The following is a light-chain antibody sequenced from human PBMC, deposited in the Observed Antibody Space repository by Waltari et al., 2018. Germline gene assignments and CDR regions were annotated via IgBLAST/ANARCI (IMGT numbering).Light chain of an antibody. J-gene: IGKJ2*01. CDR2: DAS. V-gene: IGKV3-11*01. CDR3: QQRSNWLYT. CDR1: QSVSSY. Sequence: EIVLTQSPATLSLSPGERATLSCRASQSVSSYLAWYQQKPGQAPRLLIYDASNRATGITARFSGSGSGTDFTLTISSREPEDFAVYYCQQRSNWLYTFGQGTKLEIK.